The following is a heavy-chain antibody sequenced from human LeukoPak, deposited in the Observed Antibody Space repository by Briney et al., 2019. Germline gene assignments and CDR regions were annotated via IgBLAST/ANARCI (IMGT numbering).Heavy chain of an antibody. CDR1: GGSISSYY. J-gene: IGHJ3*02. Sequence: SETLSLTCTVSGGSISSYYWSWIRQPPGKGLEWIGYIYYSGSTNYNPSLKSRVTISVDTSKNQFSLKLSSVTAADTAVYYCARDAGDYYDSSDAFGIWGQGTKVTVSS. CDR3: ARDAGDYYDSSDAFGI. D-gene: IGHD3-22*01. V-gene: IGHV4-59*01. CDR2: IYYSGST.